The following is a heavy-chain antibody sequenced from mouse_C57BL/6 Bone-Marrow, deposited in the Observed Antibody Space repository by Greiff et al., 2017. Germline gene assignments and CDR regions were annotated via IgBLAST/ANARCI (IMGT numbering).Heavy chain of an antibody. D-gene: IGHD4-1*02. CDR1: GSTFPSYW. V-gene: IGHV1-50*01. CDR2: IDPSDSYT. Sequence: VQLQQPGAELVKPGASVKLSCKASGSTFPSYWMQWVKQRPGQGLEWIGEIDPSDSYTNYNQKFKGKATLTVDTSSSTAYMQLSSLTSEDSAVYYCARSNWDPWFAYWGQGTLVTVSA. CDR3: ARSNWDPWFAY. J-gene: IGHJ3*01.